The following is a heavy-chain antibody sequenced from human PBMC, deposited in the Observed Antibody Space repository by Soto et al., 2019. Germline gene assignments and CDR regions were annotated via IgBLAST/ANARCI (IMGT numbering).Heavy chain of an antibody. CDR1: GYAFTRYA. CDR3: ASGWRPSAIHPGY. Sequence: ASVKGSWKASGYAFTRYAMHWLSQAPGQRLEWVGWINAGNGDTKYSQKFQGRVTITRDTSASTAYMELSSLRSEDTAVYYCASGWRPSAIHPGYWRKRNLVIGS. CDR2: INAGNGDT. D-gene: IGHD2-2*02. V-gene: IGHV1-3*01. J-gene: IGHJ4*02.